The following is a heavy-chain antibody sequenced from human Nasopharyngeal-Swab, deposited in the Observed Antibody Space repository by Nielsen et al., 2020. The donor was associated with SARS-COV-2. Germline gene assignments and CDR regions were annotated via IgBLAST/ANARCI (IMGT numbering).Heavy chain of an antibody. V-gene: IGHV3-74*01. CDR1: GFNFSSYW. D-gene: IGHD3-3*01. CDR2: ITSAGSST. CDR3: ARYFPRPLDFWNHLSVSHLLYYYGMDV. J-gene: IGHJ6*02. Sequence: GGSMRLSCAASGFNFSSYWMHWVRQAPGKGLVWVSRITSAGSSTSYADSVKGRFTISRDNAKNTLYLQMNSLRAEDTAVYYCARYFPRPLDFWNHLSVSHLLYYYGMDVWGQGTTVTVSS.